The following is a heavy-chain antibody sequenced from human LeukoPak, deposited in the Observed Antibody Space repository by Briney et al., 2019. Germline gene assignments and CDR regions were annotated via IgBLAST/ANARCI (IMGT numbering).Heavy chain of an antibody. CDR1: GGSISSGGYS. Sequence: SETPSLTCAVSGGSISSGGYSWSWIRQPPGKGLEWIGYIYHSGSTYYNPSLKSRVTISVDRSKNQFSLKLSSVTAADTAVYYCARDYYGVVDYWGQGTLVTVSS. CDR3: ARDYYGVVDY. D-gene: IGHD3-22*01. J-gene: IGHJ4*02. CDR2: IYHSGST. V-gene: IGHV4-30-2*01.